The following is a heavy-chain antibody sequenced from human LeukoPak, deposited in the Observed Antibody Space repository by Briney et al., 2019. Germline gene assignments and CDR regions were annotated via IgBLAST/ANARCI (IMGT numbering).Heavy chain of an antibody. J-gene: IGHJ6*02. D-gene: IGHD3-10*01. Sequence: SETLSLTCTVSGGSISSYYWSWIRQPAGKGLEWIGRIYTSGSTNYNPSLKSRVTMSVDTSKNQFSLKLSSVTAADTAVYYCARCYGSGSYYTKASYGMDVWGQGTTVTVSS. V-gene: IGHV4-4*07. CDR2: IYTSGST. CDR1: GGSISSYY. CDR3: ARCYGSGSYYTKASYGMDV.